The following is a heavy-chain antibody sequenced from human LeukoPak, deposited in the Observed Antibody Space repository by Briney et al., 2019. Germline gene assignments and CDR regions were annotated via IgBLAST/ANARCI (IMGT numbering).Heavy chain of an antibody. Sequence: GGSLRLSCAASGFTFSSYWMHWVRQAPGKGLEWVSHVKSDGSATSYADSVKGRFTISRDNAKNTLYLQMNSLSAEDTAVYYCVRALDYWGQGTLVTVSS. V-gene: IGHV3-74*01. CDR2: VKSDGSAT. CDR1: GFTFSSYW. J-gene: IGHJ4*02. CDR3: VRALDY.